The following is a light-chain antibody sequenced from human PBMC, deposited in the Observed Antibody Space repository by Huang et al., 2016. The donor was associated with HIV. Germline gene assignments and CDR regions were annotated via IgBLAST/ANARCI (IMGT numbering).Light chain of an antibody. J-gene: IGKJ1*01. CDR3: QQYGNSPRT. CDR2: DAS. CDR1: QSVSSRS. Sequence: EIVLTQSPGTLSLSPGERATLSCRASQSVSSRSLAWYQQKAGQAPRLLIYDASRRATGIPDRFRASGSESDFTLTISRLEPEDFAAYYCQQYGNSPRTFGQGTKVEIK. V-gene: IGKV3-20*01.